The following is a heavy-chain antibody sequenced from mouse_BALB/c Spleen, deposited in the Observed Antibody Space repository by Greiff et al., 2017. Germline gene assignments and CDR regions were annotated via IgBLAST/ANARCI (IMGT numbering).Heavy chain of an antibody. D-gene: IGHD1-2*01. CDR1: GYAFTNYL. V-gene: IGHV1-54*01. J-gene: IGHJ2*01. CDR2: INPGSGGT. Sequence: VKLQESGAELVRPGTSVKVSCKASGYAFTNYLIEWVKQRPGQGLEWIGVINPGSGGTNYNEKFKGKATLTADKSSSTAYMQLSSPTSEDSAVYYCARDYYGYKDYWGQGTTLTVSS. CDR3: ARDYYGYKDY.